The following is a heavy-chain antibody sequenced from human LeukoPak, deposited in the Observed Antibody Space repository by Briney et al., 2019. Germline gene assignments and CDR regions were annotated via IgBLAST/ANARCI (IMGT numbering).Heavy chain of an antibody. V-gene: IGHV1-2*02. CDR3: ARDWPGIAAAGTNWFDP. J-gene: IGHJ5*02. D-gene: IGHD6-13*01. Sequence: GASVKVSCKASGYTFTGYYMHWVRQAPGQGLEWMGWINPNSGGTNYAQKFQGRVTMTRDTSISTAYMELSRLRSDDTAVYYCARDWPGIAAAGTNWFDPWGQGTLVTVSS. CDR2: INPNSGGT. CDR1: GYTFTGYY.